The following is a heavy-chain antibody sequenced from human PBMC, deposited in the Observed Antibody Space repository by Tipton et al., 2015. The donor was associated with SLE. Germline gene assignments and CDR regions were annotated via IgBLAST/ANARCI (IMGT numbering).Heavy chain of an antibody. V-gene: IGHV3-33*03. D-gene: IGHD1-1*01. CDR1: GFTFSNYG. J-gene: IGHJ4*02. CDR2: IWYDGSNK. Sequence: SLRLSCAASGFTFSNYGMHWVRQSPGKGLEWVAVIWYDGSNKYYADSVKGRFTISRDNAKQSLYLQMNSLRAEDTAVYYCAAGVGTTVFGYWGQGTLVTVSS. CDR3: AAGVGTTVFGY.